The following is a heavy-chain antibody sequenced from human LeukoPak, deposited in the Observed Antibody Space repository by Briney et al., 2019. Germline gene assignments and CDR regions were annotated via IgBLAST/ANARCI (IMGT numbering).Heavy chain of an antibody. CDR1: GLTFRRYA. J-gene: IGHJ4*02. CDR2: ISGSGGST. V-gene: IGHV3-23*01. CDR3: ARRLDLGSIVVVVAATGCFDY. Sequence: GGSLRLSCAASGLTFRRYAMSWVRQAPGKGLEWVSSISGSGGSTYYADSVKGRFTISRDNSKNTLYLQMNSLRAEDTAIYYCARRLDLGSIVVVVAATGCFDYWGQGTLVTVSS. D-gene: IGHD2-15*01.